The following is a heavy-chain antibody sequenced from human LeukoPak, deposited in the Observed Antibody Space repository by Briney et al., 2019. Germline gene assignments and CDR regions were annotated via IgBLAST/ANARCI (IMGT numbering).Heavy chain of an antibody. CDR2: INPNSGAT. CDR1: GYTFTGYY. Sequence: GASVKVSCKASGYTFTGYYMHWVRQAPGQGLEWMGWINPNSGATNYAQKFQGRVTMTRDTSISTAYMELSRLRSDDTAVYYCAREGPVGAIDYWGQGTLVTVSS. CDR3: AREGPVGAIDY. J-gene: IGHJ4*02. D-gene: IGHD1-26*01. V-gene: IGHV1-2*02.